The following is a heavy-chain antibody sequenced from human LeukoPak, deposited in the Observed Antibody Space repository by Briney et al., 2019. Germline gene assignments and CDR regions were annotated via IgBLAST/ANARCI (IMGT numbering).Heavy chain of an antibody. CDR3: TRHNYDRSGYGAFDT. D-gene: IGHD3-22*01. Sequence: PGGSLKLSCAASGFTFSGSDIHWVRQASGKGLEWVGHIRSKTNNYATADAASVKGRFTFSRDASKNTAYIQMNSLKTEDTAVYYCTRHNYDRSGYGAFDTWGQGTMVTVSS. J-gene: IGHJ3*02. CDR1: GFTFSGSD. CDR2: IRSKTNNYAT. V-gene: IGHV3-73*01.